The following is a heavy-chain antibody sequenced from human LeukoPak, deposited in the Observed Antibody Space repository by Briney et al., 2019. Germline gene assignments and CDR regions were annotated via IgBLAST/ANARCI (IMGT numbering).Heavy chain of an antibody. J-gene: IGHJ4*02. CDR3: ARRSAARYY. Sequence: PSETLSLTCTVSGDSISSSSYYWGWIRQPPGKGLEWIGSIYYSGSTYYNPSLKSRVTISVDTSKNQFSLKLSSVTAADTAVYYCARRSAARYYWGQGTLVTVSS. V-gene: IGHV4-39*01. D-gene: IGHD6-6*01. CDR2: IYYSGST. CDR1: GDSISSSSYY.